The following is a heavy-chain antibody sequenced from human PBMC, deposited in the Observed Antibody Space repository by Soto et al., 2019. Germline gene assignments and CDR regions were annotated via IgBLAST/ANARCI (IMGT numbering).Heavy chain of an antibody. CDR1: GFTFSRYG. Sequence: QVQLVESGGGVVQPGRSLRLSCAASGFTFSRYGMHWVRQAPGKGLEWVAVVSFGGGTTYYADSVKGRFTISRDNSKYTLNLEMDSLTPEDTAVYYCAKEGGSWNFAFDIWGQGTMVTVSS. J-gene: IGHJ3*02. CDR2: VSFGGGTT. V-gene: IGHV3-30*18. D-gene: IGHD1-7*01. CDR3: AKEGGSWNFAFDI.